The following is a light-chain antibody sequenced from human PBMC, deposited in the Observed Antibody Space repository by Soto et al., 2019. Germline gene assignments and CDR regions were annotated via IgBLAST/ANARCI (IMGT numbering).Light chain of an antibody. Sequence: QSVLTQTASVSGSPGQSVAISCTGTSSDVGGYSYVSWYQQQPGKAPKLVISDVSSRPSGVSDRFSGSKSGNTASLTISGLQTEDEADYYCASYTTSSTYVFGTGTKVTVL. V-gene: IGLV2-14*01. J-gene: IGLJ1*01. CDR1: SSDVGGYSY. CDR2: DVS. CDR3: ASYTTSSTYV.